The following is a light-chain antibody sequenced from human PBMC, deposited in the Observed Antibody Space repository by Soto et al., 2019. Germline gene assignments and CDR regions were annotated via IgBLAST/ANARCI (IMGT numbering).Light chain of an antibody. V-gene: IGLV2-14*01. CDR2: DVS. CDR1: SSDVGGYNY. CDR3: DSYTSGSSYV. J-gene: IGLJ1*01. Sequence: QSVLTQPASVSGSPGQSITISCTGTSSDVGGYNYVSWYQQHPGKAPKLMIYDVSYRPSGVSDRFSGSKPGNTASLTISGLQSEDEADYYCDSYTSGSSYVFGTGTKVTVL.